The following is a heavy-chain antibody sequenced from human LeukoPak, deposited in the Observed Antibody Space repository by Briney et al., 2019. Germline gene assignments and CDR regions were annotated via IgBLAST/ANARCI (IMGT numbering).Heavy chain of an antibody. CDR1: GYTFTGYY. Sequence: ASVKLSCKASGYTFTGYYLHWVRQAPGQGLEWMGWINPNSPNSGDTNYAQNFQGRVTVTGDTSINTAYMELTRLRSDDTAVYYCARGTKPSFLNGLRTGDRGYFDYWGQGALFTVSS. D-gene: IGHD7-27*01. J-gene: IGHJ4*01. CDR2: INPNSPNSGDT. V-gene: IGHV1-2*02. CDR3: ARGTKPSFLNGLRTGDRGYFDY.